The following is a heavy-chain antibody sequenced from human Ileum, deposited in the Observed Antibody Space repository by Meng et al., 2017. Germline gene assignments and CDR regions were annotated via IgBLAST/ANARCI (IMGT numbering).Heavy chain of an antibody. CDR1: GFTFTDYY. D-gene: IGHD6-25*01. V-gene: IGHV3-11*04. Sequence: LVESGRGLVKPGGSLRLSCAASGFTFTDYYMSWIRQAPGKGLEWLSYISSGGTPIFYADSVKGRFTISRDNAKKLLFLQMNSLRAEDTAVYYCARSGPTDYWGQGTLVTVSS. CDR2: ISSGGTPI. CDR3: ARSGPTDY. J-gene: IGHJ4*02.